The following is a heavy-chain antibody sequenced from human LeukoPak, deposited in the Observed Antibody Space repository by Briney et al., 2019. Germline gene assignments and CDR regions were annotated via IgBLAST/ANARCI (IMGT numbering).Heavy chain of an antibody. CDR3: ASGRTGLFDY. CDR1: GFTFSDYG. Sequence: GGSLRLSCAASGFTFSDYGMNWVRQAPGKGLEWLSHISSTSSTIKYADFVKGRFTISRDNAKNSVYLQIHSLRVEDTAVYYCASGRTGLFDYWGQGTLVTVSS. D-gene: IGHD3/OR15-3a*01. J-gene: IGHJ4*02. V-gene: IGHV3-48*01. CDR2: ISSTSSTI.